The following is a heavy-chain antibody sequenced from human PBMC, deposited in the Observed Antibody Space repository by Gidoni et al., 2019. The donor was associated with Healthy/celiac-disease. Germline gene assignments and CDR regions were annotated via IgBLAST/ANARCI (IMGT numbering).Heavy chain of an antibody. V-gene: IGHV1-18*01. CDR1: GYTFTSYG. J-gene: IGHJ5*02. Sequence: QVQLVQSGAEVKKPGASVKVSCKASGYTFTSYGISWVRQAPGQGLEWMGWTSAYNGNTNYAQKLPGRVTMTTDTSTSTAYMELRSLRSDDTAVYYCARVNEVDILIGANPRQNWFDPWGQGTLVTVSS. CDR3: ARVNEVDILIGANPRQNWFDP. CDR2: TSAYNGNT. D-gene: IGHD5-12*01.